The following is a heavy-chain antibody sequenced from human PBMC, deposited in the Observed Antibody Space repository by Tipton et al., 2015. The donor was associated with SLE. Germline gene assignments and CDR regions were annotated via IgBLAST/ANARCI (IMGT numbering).Heavy chain of an antibody. Sequence: TLSLTCTVSGGSISSYYWSWIRQPAGKGLEWIGRIYTSGSTNYNPSLKSRVTTSVDTSKNQFSLKLSSVTAADTAVYYCARDRGGSYSDAFDIWGQGTMVTVSS. CDR1: GGSISSYY. CDR3: ARDRGGSYSDAFDI. J-gene: IGHJ3*02. V-gene: IGHV4-4*07. D-gene: IGHD1-26*01. CDR2: IYTSGST.